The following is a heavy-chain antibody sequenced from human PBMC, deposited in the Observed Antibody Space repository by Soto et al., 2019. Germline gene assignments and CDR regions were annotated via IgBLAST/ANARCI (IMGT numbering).Heavy chain of an antibody. D-gene: IGHD3-10*01. CDR1: GASVSSHS. V-gene: IGHV4-59*02. CDR3: ARGGTSGSAVYNWFDP. Sequence: SETLSLTCSVTGASVSSHSWSWIRQSPGKGLESIGYIHYSGGTNYTPSFRSRVTISVETSKNQLSLNLTSLTAADTAVYYCARGGTSGSAVYNWFDPWGQGTLVTVSS. J-gene: IGHJ5*02. CDR2: IHYSGGT.